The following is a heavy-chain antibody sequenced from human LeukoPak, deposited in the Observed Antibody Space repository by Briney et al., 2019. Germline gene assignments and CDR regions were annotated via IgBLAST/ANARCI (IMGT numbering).Heavy chain of an antibody. CDR2: IYTSGST. CDR1: GGSISSYY. Sequence: PSETLSLTCTVSGGSISSYYWSWIRQPPGKGLEWIGYIYTSGSTNYNPSLKSRVTISVDTSKNQFSLKLSSVTAADTAVYYCARQPTYYYDTALGSAYYYYMDVWGKGTTVTVSS. J-gene: IGHJ6*03. D-gene: IGHD3-22*01. CDR3: ARQPTYYYDTALGSAYYYYMDV. V-gene: IGHV4-4*09.